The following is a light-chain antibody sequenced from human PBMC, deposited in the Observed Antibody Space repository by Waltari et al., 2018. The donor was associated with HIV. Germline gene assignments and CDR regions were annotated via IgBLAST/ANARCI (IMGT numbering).Light chain of an antibody. J-gene: IGLJ2*01. CDR1: SRDVGGYNY. CDR3: SSYTSSSTLV. V-gene: IGLV2-14*01. CDR2: DVS. Sequence: QSALTQPASVSGSPGQSITIPGTRTSRDVGGYNYVSWYQQHPGKAPKLMIYDVSNRPSGVSNRFSGSKSGNTASLTISGLQAEDEADYYCSSYTSSSTLVFGGGTKLTVL.